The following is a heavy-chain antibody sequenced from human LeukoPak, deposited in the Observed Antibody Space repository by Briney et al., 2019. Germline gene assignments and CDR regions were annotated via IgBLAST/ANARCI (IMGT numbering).Heavy chain of an antibody. CDR1: GGSISSYY. J-gene: IGHJ3*02. CDR2: IYYSGST. Sequence: SETLSLTCTVSGGSISSYYWSWIRQPPGKGPEWIGYIYYSGSTNYNPSLKSRVTISVDTSKNQFSLKLSSVTAADTAVYYCARQGSWELLPNEYAFDIWGQGTMVTVSS. CDR3: ARQGSWELLPNEYAFDI. V-gene: IGHV4-59*08. D-gene: IGHD1-26*01.